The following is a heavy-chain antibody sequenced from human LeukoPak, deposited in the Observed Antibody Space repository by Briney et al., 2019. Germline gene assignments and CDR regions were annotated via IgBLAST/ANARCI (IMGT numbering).Heavy chain of an antibody. J-gene: IGHJ6*03. CDR3: AVLTGPYGGYMVV. Sequence: PSETLSLTCTDSGGSISSSSSGYYWGWIRQPPGKGLEWIGSIYYSGTTYYNPSLKSRVTISVDTSKNQFSLKLTSVTAADTAGYYCAVLTGPYGGYMVVWGKGTTVTVAS. CDR1: GGSISSSSSGYY. V-gene: IGHV4-39*01. CDR2: IYYSGTT. D-gene: IGHD4-17*01.